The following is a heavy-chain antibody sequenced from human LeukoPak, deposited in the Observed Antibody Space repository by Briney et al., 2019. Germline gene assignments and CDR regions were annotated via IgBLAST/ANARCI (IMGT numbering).Heavy chain of an antibody. J-gene: IGHJ6*02. V-gene: IGHV3-48*03. D-gene: IGHD2-8*01. Sequence: GGSLRLSCAASGFTFSSYEMNWVRQAPGKGLEWVSYISSSGSTIYYADSVKGRFTISRGNAKNSLYLQMNSLRAEDTAVYYCARSPGSDRDYCTNGVCYTLLGYGMDVWGQGTTVTVSS. CDR3: ARSPGSDRDYCTNGVCYTLLGYGMDV. CDR1: GFTFSSYE. CDR2: ISSSGSTI.